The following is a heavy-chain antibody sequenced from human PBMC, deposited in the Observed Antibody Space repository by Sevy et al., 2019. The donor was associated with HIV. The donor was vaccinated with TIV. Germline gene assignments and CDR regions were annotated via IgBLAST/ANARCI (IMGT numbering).Heavy chain of an antibody. CDR1: GYNFTNYY. CDR3: ARGDGTGRCFDS. V-gene: IGHV1-46*03. CDR2: INPTSSST. J-gene: IGHJ4*02. D-gene: IGHD1-26*01. Sequence: ASVKVSCKASGYNFTNYYIHWVRQAPGQGLQWMGVINPTSSSTYYPPKFQGRVTMTRDTSTSTVSVDLSSLRSEDTAVYYCARGDGTGRCFDSWGQGTLVTVSS.